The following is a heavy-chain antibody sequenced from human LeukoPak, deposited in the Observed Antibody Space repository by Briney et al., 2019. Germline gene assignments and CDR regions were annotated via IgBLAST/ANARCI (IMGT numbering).Heavy chain of an antibody. Sequence: KSSETLSLTCTVSGGSISSSSYYWGWIRQPPGKGLEWIGSIYYSGSTYYNPSLKSRVTISVDTSKNQFSLKLSSVTAADTAVYYCARQWETTYWYYYYYMDVWGKGTTVTISS. CDR3: ARQWETTYWYYYYYMDV. D-gene: IGHD4-17*01. J-gene: IGHJ6*03. CDR1: GGSISSSSYY. V-gene: IGHV4-39*01. CDR2: IYYSGST.